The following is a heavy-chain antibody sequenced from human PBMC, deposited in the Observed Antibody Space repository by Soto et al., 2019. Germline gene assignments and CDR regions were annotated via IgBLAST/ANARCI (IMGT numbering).Heavy chain of an antibody. CDR3: AKEGYSGYGDCSGGSCYHDY. Sequence: PGGSLRLSCAASGFTFSSYEMNWVRQAPGKGLEWVSYISSSGSTIYYADSVKGRFTISRDNAKNSLYLQMNSLRAEDTAVYYCAKEGYSGYGDCSGGSCYHDYWGQGTLVTVSS. V-gene: IGHV3-48*03. J-gene: IGHJ4*02. CDR1: GFTFSSYE. CDR2: ISSSGSTI. D-gene: IGHD2-15*01.